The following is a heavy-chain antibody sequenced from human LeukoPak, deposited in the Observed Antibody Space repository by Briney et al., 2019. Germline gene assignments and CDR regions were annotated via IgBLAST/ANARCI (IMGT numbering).Heavy chain of an antibody. J-gene: IGHJ6*03. Sequence: SETLSLTCTVSGGSISSGDYYWSWIRQPPGKGLEWIGYIYYSGSTYYNPSLKSRVTISVDTSKNQFSLKLSSVTAADTAVYYCARDRGGNYMDVWGNGTTVTVSS. CDR3: ARDRGGNYMDV. CDR2: IYYSGST. V-gene: IGHV4-30-4*08. D-gene: IGHD2-15*01. CDR1: GGSISSGDYY.